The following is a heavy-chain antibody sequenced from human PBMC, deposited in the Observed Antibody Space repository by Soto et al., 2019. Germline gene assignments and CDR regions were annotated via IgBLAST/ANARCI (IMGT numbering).Heavy chain of an antibody. J-gene: IGHJ6*02. CDR2: VHYTGST. D-gene: IGHD3-3*01. CDR1: GDSVTSGSIY. V-gene: IGHV4-61*03. Sequence: QVQLQESGPGLVKPSETLSLTCTVSGDSVTSGSIYWSWIRQPPGKGLEWIGYVHYTGSTNYNPSRKSRVAISVDTSKNHFSLPLSSVTAADTAVYYCARDRGNFGVVLADFYQYGMDVWGQGTTVTVSS. CDR3: ARDRGNFGVVLADFYQYGMDV.